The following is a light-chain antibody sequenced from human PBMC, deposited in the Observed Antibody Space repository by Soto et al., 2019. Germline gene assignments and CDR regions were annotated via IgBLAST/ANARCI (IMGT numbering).Light chain of an antibody. CDR1: QGIRND. J-gene: IGKJ1*01. CDR2: AAS. CDR3: LQHNNYPRT. Sequence: DIQMTQSPSSLSASVGDRVTITCRASQGIRNDLNWYQQKPGKAPKRLIYAASSLQSGVPSRFSGSGSGTEFTLTINSLQPEDFATYYCLQHNNYPRTFGQGTKVEIK. V-gene: IGKV1-17*01.